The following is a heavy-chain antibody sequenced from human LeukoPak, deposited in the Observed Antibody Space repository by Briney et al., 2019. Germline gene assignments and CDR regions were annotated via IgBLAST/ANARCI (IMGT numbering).Heavy chain of an antibody. CDR2: ISAYNGNT. Sequence: ASVKASCKASGYTFTSYGISWVRQAPGQGLEWMGWISAYNGNTNYAQKLQGRVTMTTDTSTSTAYMELRSLRSDDTAVYYCAREFDFWSGYYGNGMDVWGQGTTVTVSS. V-gene: IGHV1-18*01. CDR3: AREFDFWSGYYGNGMDV. CDR1: GYTFTSYG. D-gene: IGHD3-3*01. J-gene: IGHJ6*02.